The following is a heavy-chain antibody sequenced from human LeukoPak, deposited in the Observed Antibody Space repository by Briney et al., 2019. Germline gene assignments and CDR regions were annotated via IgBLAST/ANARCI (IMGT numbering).Heavy chain of an antibody. CDR2: IYHSGST. D-gene: IGHD3-10*01. V-gene: IGHV4-4*02. J-gene: IGHJ4*02. Sequence: SETLSLTCTVSGGSISSSNWWSWVRQPPGKGLEWIGEIYHSGSTNYNPSLKSRVTISVDTSTNQFSLKLNSVTAADTAVFYCARGDRGDYYGSGSYSFDYWGQGTLVTVSS. CDR1: GGSISSSNW. CDR3: ARGDRGDYYGSGSYSFDY.